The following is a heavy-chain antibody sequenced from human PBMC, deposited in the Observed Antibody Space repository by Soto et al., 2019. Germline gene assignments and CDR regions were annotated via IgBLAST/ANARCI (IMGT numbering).Heavy chain of an antibody. CDR2: IYYSGST. Sequence: PSETLSLTCTVSGGSVSSGSYYWSWIRQPPGKGPEWIGYIYYSGSTNYNPSLKSRVTISVDTSRNQFSLKLSSVTAADTAVYYCVRGEIAAVFLDVWGQGTTVTVSS. D-gene: IGHD6-13*01. J-gene: IGHJ6*02. CDR1: GGSVSSGSYY. V-gene: IGHV4-61*01. CDR3: VRGEIAAVFLDV.